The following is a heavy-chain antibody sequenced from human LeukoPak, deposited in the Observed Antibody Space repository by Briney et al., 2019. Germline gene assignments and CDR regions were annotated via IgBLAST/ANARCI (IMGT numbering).Heavy chain of an antibody. Sequence: SETLSLTCTVSGGSISSYYWSWIREPPGKGLEWMGYIYYSGNTNYNPSLKSRVTISVDTSKNQFSLELSSVTAADTAVYYCARLGTNYGDYRFAFWGQGTLVTVSS. J-gene: IGHJ4*02. CDR3: ARLGTNYGDYRFAF. CDR2: IYYSGNT. V-gene: IGHV4-59*12. D-gene: IGHD4-17*01. CDR1: GGSISSYY.